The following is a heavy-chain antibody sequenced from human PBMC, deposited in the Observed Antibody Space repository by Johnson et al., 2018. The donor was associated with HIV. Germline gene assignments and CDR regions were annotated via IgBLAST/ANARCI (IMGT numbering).Heavy chain of an antibody. CDR1: GFTFSSYW. CDR2: IKQEGSEK. CDR3: SRHSPRGYSGYDAFDI. D-gene: IGHD5-12*01. J-gene: IGHJ3*02. Sequence: EVQLVESGGGLVQPGGSLRLSCAASGFTFSSYWMSWVRQAPGKGLEWVANIKQEGSEKNYVDYVKCRFTISRDNAKNSVYLQMNSLRAEDTAMYYCSRHSPRGYSGYDAFDIWGQGTMVTVS. V-gene: IGHV3-7*05.